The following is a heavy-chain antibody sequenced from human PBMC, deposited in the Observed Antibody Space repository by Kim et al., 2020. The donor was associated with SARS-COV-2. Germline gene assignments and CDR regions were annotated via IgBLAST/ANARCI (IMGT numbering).Heavy chain of an antibody. Sequence: QKFQGRVTITRDTSASTAYMELSSLRSEDTAVYYCARDRQQQLVGYYFDYWGQGTLVTVSS. J-gene: IGHJ4*02. CDR3: ARDRQQQLVGYYFDY. D-gene: IGHD6-13*01. V-gene: IGHV1-3*01.